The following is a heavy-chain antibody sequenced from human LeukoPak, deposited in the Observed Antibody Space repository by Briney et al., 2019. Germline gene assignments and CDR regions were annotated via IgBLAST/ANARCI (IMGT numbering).Heavy chain of an antibody. V-gene: IGHV4-59*01. Sequence: PSETLSLTCTVSGGSISTYYWTWIRQPPGKGLEWIGYIYYSGSTNYNPSLKSRVTMSVDASKNQFSLKLNSVTAADTAVYFCARVSTNGVSNWFDPWGQGTLVTVSS. D-gene: IGHD2-8*01. CDR3: ARVSTNGVSNWFDP. CDR1: GGSISTYY. J-gene: IGHJ5*02. CDR2: IYYSGST.